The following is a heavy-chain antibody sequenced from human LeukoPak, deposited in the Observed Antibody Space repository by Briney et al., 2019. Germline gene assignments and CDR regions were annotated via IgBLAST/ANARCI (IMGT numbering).Heavy chain of an antibody. CDR1: GGSIIIDNYY. V-gene: IGHV4-39*02. CDR2: MSYAGHT. Sequence: SETLSLTCTVSGGSIIIDNYYWSWIRQPPGKGLLWIGSMSYAGHTYYNPSLQSRVTISVDTSKNQFSLSLASVTAADTAIYYCARDTYLYRGGSDYWGLGTLVTVSS. D-gene: IGHD3-10*01. J-gene: IGHJ4*02. CDR3: ARDTYLYRGGSDY.